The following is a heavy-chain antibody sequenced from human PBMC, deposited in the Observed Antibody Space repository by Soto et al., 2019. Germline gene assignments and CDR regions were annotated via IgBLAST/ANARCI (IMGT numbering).Heavy chain of an antibody. V-gene: IGHV4-30-2*01. D-gene: IGHD3-22*01. CDR3: ARGAPVVSDY. CDR1: GGSISSGGYS. Sequence: QLQLQEPGSGLVKPSQTLSLTCAVSGGSISSGGYSWSWIRQPPGKGLEWIGYIYHSGSTYYNPSRKRRVTISVDRSKNQLALKRGSVTAGGTAVYYCARGAPVVSDYGGQGTVVRVSS. CDR2: IYHSGST. J-gene: IGHJ4*02.